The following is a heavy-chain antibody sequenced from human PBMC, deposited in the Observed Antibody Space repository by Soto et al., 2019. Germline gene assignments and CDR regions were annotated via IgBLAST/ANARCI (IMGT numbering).Heavy chain of an antibody. CDR3: AKDLVMVRGVRAFDY. CDR2: ISGSGGST. V-gene: IGHV3-23*01. Sequence: HPGGSLRLSCAASGFTFSSYAMSWVRQAPGKGLEWVSAISGSGGSTYYADSVKGRFTISRDNSKNTLYLQMNSLRAEDTAVYYCAKDLVMVRGVRAFDYWGQGTLVTVSS. D-gene: IGHD3-10*01. CDR1: GFTFSSYA. J-gene: IGHJ4*02.